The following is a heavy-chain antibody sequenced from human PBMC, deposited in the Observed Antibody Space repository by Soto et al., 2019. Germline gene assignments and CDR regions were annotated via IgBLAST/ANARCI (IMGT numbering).Heavy chain of an antibody. J-gene: IGHJ4*02. V-gene: IGHV3-23*01. D-gene: IGHD2-2*02. CDR3: AKDRIFEIPAAIGYFDY. CDR1: GFTFSSYA. Sequence: PGGSLRLSCAASGFTFSSYAMSWVRQAPGKGLEWVSAISGSGGSTYYADSVKGRFTISRDNSKNTLYLQMNSLRAEDTAVYYCAKDRIFEIPAAIGYFDYWGQGTLVTVSS. CDR2: ISGSGGST.